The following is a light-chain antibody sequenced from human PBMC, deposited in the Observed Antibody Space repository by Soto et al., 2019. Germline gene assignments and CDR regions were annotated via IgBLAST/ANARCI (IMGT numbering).Light chain of an antibody. CDR2: GAS. Sequence: EIVLTQSPGTLSLSPGERATLSCRASQSFSSSYLAWYQQKPGQAPRLLIYGASIKATGIPYRFSGSGSGTDFTLTISRLEPEDFAVYYCQQYGSSPSTFGQGTKLEIK. CDR1: QSFSSSY. J-gene: IGKJ2*02. V-gene: IGKV3-20*01. CDR3: QQYGSSPST.